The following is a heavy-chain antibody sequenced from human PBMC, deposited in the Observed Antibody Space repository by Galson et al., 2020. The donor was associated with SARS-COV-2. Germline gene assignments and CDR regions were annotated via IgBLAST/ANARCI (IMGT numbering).Heavy chain of an antibody. CDR2: IYYSGST. CDR1: GGSISSYY. V-gene: IGHV4-59*01. D-gene: IGHD2-2*01. Sequence: ETSETLSLTCTVSGGSISSYYWSWIRQPPGKGPEWIGYIYYSGSTNYNPSLKSRVTISVDTSKNQFSLKLSSVTAADTAVYYCARVFLNCSSTSCYFHDAFDIWGQGTMVTVSS. J-gene: IGHJ3*02. CDR3: ARVFLNCSSTSCYFHDAFDI.